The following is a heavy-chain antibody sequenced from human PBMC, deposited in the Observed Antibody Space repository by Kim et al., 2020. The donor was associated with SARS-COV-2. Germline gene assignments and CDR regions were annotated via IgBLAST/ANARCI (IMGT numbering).Heavy chain of an antibody. CDR3: ACVRVRIAAAGSPDY. V-gene: IGHV3-21*01. CDR2: ISSSSSYI. J-gene: IGHJ4*02. Sequence: GGSLRLSCAASGFTFSSYSMNWVRQAPGKGLEWVSSISSSSSYIYYADSVKGRFTISRDNAKNSLYLQMNSLRAEDTAVYYCACVRVRIAAAGSPDYWGQGTLVTVSS. CDR1: GFTFSSYS. D-gene: IGHD6-13*01.